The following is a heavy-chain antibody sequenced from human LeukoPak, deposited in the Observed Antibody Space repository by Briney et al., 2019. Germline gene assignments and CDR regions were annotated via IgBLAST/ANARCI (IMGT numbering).Heavy chain of an antibody. CDR3: ATDMAFSAFDI. CDR2: IDGDGRQK. V-gene: IGHV3-7*03. D-gene: IGHD3-3*02. Sequence: GGSLRLSCIASGFSFTNYWMVWIRQAPGKWLEWVASIDGDGRQKDYVDSVKGRFTISRDNARNSLFLQLNSLRTEDTALYYCATDMAFSAFDIWGHGTMVIVSS. CDR1: GFSFTNYW. J-gene: IGHJ3*02.